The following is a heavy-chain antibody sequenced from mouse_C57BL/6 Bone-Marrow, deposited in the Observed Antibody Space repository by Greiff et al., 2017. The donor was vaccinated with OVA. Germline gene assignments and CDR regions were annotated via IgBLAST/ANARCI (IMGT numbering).Heavy chain of an antibody. D-gene: IGHD2-3*01. CDR3: ASSPFYDGYVDY. V-gene: IGHV3-6*01. CDR2: ISYDGSN. Sequence: EVKVEESGPGLVKPSQSLSLTCSVTGYSITSGYYWNWIRQFPGNKLEWMGYISYDGSNNYNPSLKNRISITRDTSKNQFFLKLNSVTTEDTATYYCASSPFYDGYVDYWGQGTTLTVSS. CDR1: GYSITSGYY. J-gene: IGHJ2*01.